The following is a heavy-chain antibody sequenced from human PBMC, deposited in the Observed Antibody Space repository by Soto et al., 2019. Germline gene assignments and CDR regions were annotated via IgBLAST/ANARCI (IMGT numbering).Heavy chain of an antibody. V-gene: IGHV4-31*03. D-gene: IGHD5-18*01. J-gene: IGHJ4*02. CDR3: SRGILV. CDR1: GGSINSGGYC. CDR2: ISYGGST. Sequence: QVQLQESGPGLVKPSQTLSLTCTVSGGSINSGGYCWSWIRQHPGKGLDWIGCISYGGSTSYNPSLKSRVTIYVDKSKNQFSLKLTSVTAAHTAVYYCSRGILVWGQGALITVSS.